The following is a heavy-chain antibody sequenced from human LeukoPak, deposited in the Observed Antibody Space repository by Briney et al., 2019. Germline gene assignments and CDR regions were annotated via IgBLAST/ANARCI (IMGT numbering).Heavy chain of an antibody. CDR2: IWNDGSNK. D-gene: IGHD3-22*01. CDR1: GFTFSSYG. CDR3: AKDRSAYYYDSSGPKDY. V-gene: IGHV3-33*06. Sequence: PGRSLRLSCAASGFTFSSYGMHWVRQAPGKGLEWVAVIWNDGSNKYYADSVKGRFTISRDNSKNTLYLQMNSLRAEDTAVYYCAKDRSAYYYDSSGPKDYWGQGTLVTVSS. J-gene: IGHJ4*02.